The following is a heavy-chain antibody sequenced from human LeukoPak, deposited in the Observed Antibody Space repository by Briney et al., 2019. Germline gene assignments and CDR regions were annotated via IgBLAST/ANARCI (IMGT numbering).Heavy chain of an antibody. V-gene: IGHV3-23*01. J-gene: IGHJ3*02. D-gene: IGHD3-22*01. Sequence: GGSLRLSCAASGFTFSSYAMSWVRQAPGKGLEWVPAISGSGGSTYYADSVKGRFTISRDNSKNTLYLQMNSLRAEDTAVYYCAKPYYDSSTFDIWGQGTMVTVSS. CDR1: GFTFSSYA. CDR2: ISGSGGST. CDR3: AKPYYDSSTFDI.